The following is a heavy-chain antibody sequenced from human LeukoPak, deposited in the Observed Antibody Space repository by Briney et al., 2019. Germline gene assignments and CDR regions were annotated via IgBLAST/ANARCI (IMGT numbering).Heavy chain of an antibody. CDR3: ARGALRRSSGYYYGFDY. V-gene: IGHV3-30*03. D-gene: IGHD3-22*01. CDR1: GFTFSSYG. J-gene: IGHJ4*02. CDR2: ISYDGSNK. Sequence: GGSLRLSCAASGFTFSSYGMHWVRQAPGKGLEWVAVISYDGSNKYYADSVKGRFTISRDNSKNTLYLQMNSPRAEDTAVYYCARGALRRSSGYYYGFDYWGQGTLVTVSS.